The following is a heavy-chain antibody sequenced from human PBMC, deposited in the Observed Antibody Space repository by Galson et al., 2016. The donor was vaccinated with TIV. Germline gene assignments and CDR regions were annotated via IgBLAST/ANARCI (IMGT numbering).Heavy chain of an antibody. CDR1: GFTFTRHW. V-gene: IGHV5-51*03. CDR3: AGSRIESSGYRPDAFDI. J-gene: IGHJ3*02. D-gene: IGHD3-22*01. CDR2: IYPGDSET. Sequence: QSGAEVTKPGESLKISCKGSGFTFTRHWIGWVRQMPGTGLEWMGIIYPGDSETRYSPTFPGQVTISADKSISTAYLQWTSLKASDTAMYYCAGSRIESSGYRPDAFDIWGKGTTVTVSS.